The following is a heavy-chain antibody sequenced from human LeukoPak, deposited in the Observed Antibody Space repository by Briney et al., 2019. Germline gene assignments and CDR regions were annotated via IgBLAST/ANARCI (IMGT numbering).Heavy chain of an antibody. CDR1: GDCVSSNSAT. CDR2: TYYRSKWYN. Sequence: SQTISLTCAIAGDCVSSNSATWDWIRQSPSRGLEWLGRTYYRSKWYNDYAVSVKSRVTINPDTSKNQFSLQLNSVTPEDTAVYYCAREGSDGYLFDYWGQGSLVIVSS. CDR3: AREGSDGYLFDY. V-gene: IGHV6-1*01. D-gene: IGHD3-22*01. J-gene: IGHJ4*02.